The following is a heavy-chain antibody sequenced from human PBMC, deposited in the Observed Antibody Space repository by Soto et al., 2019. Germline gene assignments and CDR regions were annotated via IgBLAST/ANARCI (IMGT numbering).Heavy chain of an antibody. V-gene: IGHV4-34*01. CDR3: ARVERGTATTGVDAFDI. CDR1: GGSVSSGSYY. Sequence: QVQLQQWGAGLLKPSETLSLTCAVYGGSVSSGSYYWSWIRQPPGKGLEWIGEMSHSGGTHFNPSPKSRVTISVDTSKNQLSLKMSFVTAADTALYYCARVERGTATTGVDAFDIWGPGTMVTVSS. CDR2: MSHSGGT. D-gene: IGHD1-1*01. J-gene: IGHJ3*02.